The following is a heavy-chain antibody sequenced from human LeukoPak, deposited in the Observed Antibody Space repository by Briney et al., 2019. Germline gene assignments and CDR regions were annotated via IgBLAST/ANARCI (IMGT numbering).Heavy chain of an antibody. D-gene: IGHD6-13*01. CDR1: GFIISNYA. CDR3: VKDLYKGDSSSWYYFDY. CDR2: ISANGGST. J-gene: IGHJ4*02. Sequence: GGSLRLSCSASGFIISNYAMHWVRQAPGKGLEYVSAISANGGSTYYADSVKGRFTISRDNYKNTLYLQMSSLRAEDTAIYHCVKDLYKGDSSSWYYFDYWGQGTLVTVSS. V-gene: IGHV3-64D*06.